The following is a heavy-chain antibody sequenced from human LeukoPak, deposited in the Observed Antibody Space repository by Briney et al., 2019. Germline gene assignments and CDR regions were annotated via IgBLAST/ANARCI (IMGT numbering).Heavy chain of an antibody. CDR2: ISGSRPSI. V-gene: IGHV3-48*03. CDR1: GFTFSSYE. D-gene: IGHD5-24*01. Sequence: GGSLRLSCAASGFTFSSYEMNWVRQAPGKGLEWISYISGSRPSIYYADSVKGRFTISRDNAKNSLYLQMNSLRAEDTAVYYCARESNGYNSDYWGPGTLVTVSS. CDR3: ARESNGYNSDY. J-gene: IGHJ4*02.